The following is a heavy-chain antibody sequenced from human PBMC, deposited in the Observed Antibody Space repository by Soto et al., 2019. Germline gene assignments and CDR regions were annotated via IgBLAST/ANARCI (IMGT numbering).Heavy chain of an antibody. CDR1: GFTFNFFA. D-gene: IGHD1-26*01. CDR3: ARDIWWEPGVDAFHI. Sequence: QVQLVESGGGVVQPGRSLRLSCAASGFTFNFFAMHWVRQAPGKGLEWVAAVSKDGSNTYYADSVKGRFTISRDNPKNTLYLHMNSLRVEDTAVYYCARDIWWEPGVDAFHIWGQGTMVTVSP. CDR2: VSKDGSNT. V-gene: IGHV3-30-3*01. J-gene: IGHJ3*02.